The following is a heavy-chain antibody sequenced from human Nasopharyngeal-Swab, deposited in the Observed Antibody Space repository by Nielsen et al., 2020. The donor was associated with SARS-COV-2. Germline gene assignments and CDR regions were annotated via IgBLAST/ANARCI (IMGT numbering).Heavy chain of an antibody. CDR2: IDWDDDK. J-gene: IGHJ4*02. CDR1: GFSLSTSGVG. V-gene: IGHV2-70*01. Sequence: SGPTLVKPTQTLTLTCTFSGFSLSTSGVGVGWIRQPPGKALEWLALIDWDDDKYYSTSLKTRLTISKDTSKNQVVLTMTNMDPVDTATYYCARNTGVVAIFDYWGQGTLVTVSS. D-gene: IGHD5-12*01. CDR3: ARNTGVVAIFDY.